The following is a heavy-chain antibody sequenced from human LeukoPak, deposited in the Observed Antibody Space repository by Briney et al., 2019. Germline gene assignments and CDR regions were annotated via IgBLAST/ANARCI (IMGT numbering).Heavy chain of an antibody. CDR2: IKQDGSEK. V-gene: IGHV3-7*01. CDR3: AKDASPWGYQLPEDSFDY. Sequence: PGGSLRLSCAASGFTFSSYWMSWVRQAPGKGLEWVANIKQDGSEKYYVDSVKGRFTISRDNAKNSLYLQMNSLRAEDTAVYYCAKDASPWGYQLPEDSFDYWGQGTLVTVSS. CDR1: GFTFSSYW. D-gene: IGHD2-2*01. J-gene: IGHJ4*02.